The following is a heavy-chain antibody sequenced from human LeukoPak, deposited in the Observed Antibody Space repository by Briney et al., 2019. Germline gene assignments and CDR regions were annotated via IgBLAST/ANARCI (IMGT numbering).Heavy chain of an antibody. V-gene: IGHV4-31*03. D-gene: IGHD6-13*01. CDR1: RGSISSGGYY. CDR3: ARILSPAAGTDYHYYGMDV. Sequence: SETLSLTCTVSRGSISSGGYYWSWSRQHPGKGLERVGYIYYSGSTYYNPSLNSRVTISVDTSKNQFSLKLSSVTAADTAVYYCARILSPAAGTDYHYYGMDVWGQGTTVTVSS. J-gene: IGHJ6*02. CDR2: IYYSGST.